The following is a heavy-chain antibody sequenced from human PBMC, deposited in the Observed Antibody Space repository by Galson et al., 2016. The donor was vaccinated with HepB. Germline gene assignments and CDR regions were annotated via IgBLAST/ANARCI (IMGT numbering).Heavy chain of an antibody. Sequence: SLRLSCAASGFTFRSYDMSWVRQAPGKGLEWVSGINYGGSNTYYADSVKGRFTISRDNSKNTLYLQMNSLRVEDSAVYYCAKGKRYSDSGSYYVDYWGQGTLVTVSS. J-gene: IGHJ4*02. CDR2: INYGGSNT. V-gene: IGHV3-23*01. CDR3: AKGKRYSDSGSYYVDY. CDR1: GFTFRSYD. D-gene: IGHD3-10*01.